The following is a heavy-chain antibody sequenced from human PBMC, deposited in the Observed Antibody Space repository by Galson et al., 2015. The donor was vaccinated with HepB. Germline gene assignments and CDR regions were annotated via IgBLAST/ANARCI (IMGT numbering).Heavy chain of an antibody. CDR1: GFRFSGRS. D-gene: IGHD3-10*01. V-gene: IGHV3-30*03. J-gene: IGHJ6*02. Sequence: SLRLSCAASGFRFSGRSMHWVRQAPGKGPEWIGVISYHGKYKYYSDSTTGRFTISRDNSGNTLFLQIDSLRPDDTAVYYCARDKKDTWFGNYDFLGMGVWGRGATVIVSS. CDR3: ARDKKDTWFGNYDFLGMGV. CDR2: ISYHGKYK.